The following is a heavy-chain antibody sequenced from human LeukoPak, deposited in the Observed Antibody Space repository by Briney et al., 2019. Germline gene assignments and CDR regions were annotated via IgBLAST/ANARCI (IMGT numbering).Heavy chain of an antibody. J-gene: IGHJ4*02. Sequence: PSETLSLTCTVSGGSITGHYWSWIRQPPGKGLEGIGYIYNSGSTKYNPSLKSRVTISVDTSKNQFSLYLSSVTAADTVVYYCARVAHYGNYFDYWGQGTLVTVSS. CDR1: GGSITGHY. CDR2: IYNSGST. CDR3: ARVAHYGNYFDY. D-gene: IGHD4-17*01. V-gene: IGHV4-59*11.